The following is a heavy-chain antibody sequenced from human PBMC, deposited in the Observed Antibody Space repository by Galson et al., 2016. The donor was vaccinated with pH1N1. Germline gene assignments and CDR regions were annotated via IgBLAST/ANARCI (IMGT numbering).Heavy chain of an antibody. CDR1: GGSISSGSYF. V-gene: IGHV4-61*02. CDR2: IYASGST. CDR3: ARGNGYYYGSGYFKLSVFPTGIDY. J-gene: IGHJ4*02. D-gene: IGHD3-10*01. Sequence: TLSLTCTVSGGSISSGSYFWSWIRQPVGKRLEWIGRIYASGSTDYNPSLKSRVTMSVDTSKNQFSLKLNSVTAADTAVYYCARGNGYYYGSGYFKLSVFPTGIDYWGQGTLVTVSS.